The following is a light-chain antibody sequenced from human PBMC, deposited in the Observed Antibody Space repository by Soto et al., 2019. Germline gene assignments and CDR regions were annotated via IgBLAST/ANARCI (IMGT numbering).Light chain of an antibody. J-gene: IGLJ3*02. CDR2: EVR. CDR1: SSDVGCYNH. V-gene: IGLV2-14*01. Sequence: QSVLTQPASVSGSPGQSITISCTGTSSDVGCYNHVSWYQQHPGKAPKLIIYEVRNRPSGVSNRLSGSKSGNTASLTISGLQADDEADYYCCSYTSSSIRVFGGGTKVTVL. CDR3: CSYTSSSIRV.